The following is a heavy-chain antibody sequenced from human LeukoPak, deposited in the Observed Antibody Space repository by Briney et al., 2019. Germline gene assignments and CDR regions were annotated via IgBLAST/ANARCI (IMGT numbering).Heavy chain of an antibody. CDR3: ARTPRGEFSDY. J-gene: IGHJ4*02. V-gene: IGHV4-59*01. CDR1: GGSFSGYY. Sequence: PSETLSLTCAVYGGSFSGYYWSWIRQPPGKGLEWIGYNHYSGSTNYNPSLKSRVTISADTSNNQFSLKLISVAAADTAVYYCARTPRGEFSDYWGQGTLVTVSS. CDR2: NHYSGST. D-gene: IGHD3-16*01.